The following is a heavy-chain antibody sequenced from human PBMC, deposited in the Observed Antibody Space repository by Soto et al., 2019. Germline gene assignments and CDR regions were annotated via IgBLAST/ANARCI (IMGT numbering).Heavy chain of an antibody. V-gene: IGHV4-39*01. CDR3: ARQVSSRNWFDP. CDR2: IYFSGST. D-gene: IGHD3-10*01. Sequence: SETLSLTCTVSGGSISSSSYYWGWIRQPPGKGLEWIGSIYFSGSTYYNPSLKSRVTISVDTSKNQFSLKLSSVTAADTAVYYCARQVSSRNWFDPWGQGTLVTVSS. CDR1: GGSISSSSYY. J-gene: IGHJ5*02.